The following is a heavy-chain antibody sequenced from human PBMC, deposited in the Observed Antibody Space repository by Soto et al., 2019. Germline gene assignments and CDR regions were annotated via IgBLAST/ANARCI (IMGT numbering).Heavy chain of an antibody. CDR3: GRDLVGGAYDI. CDR2: ISYDGSNK. CDR1: GFTFSTYA. J-gene: IGHJ3*02. V-gene: IGHV3-30-3*01. Sequence: QVQLVESGGGVVQPGRSLRLSCAASGFTFSTYAMHWVRQAPGKGLEWVAVISYDGSNKYYADSVKGRFTISRDNSKNTLHLQMNSLRAEDTAVCYCGRDLVGGAYDIWGQGTMVTVSS. D-gene: IGHD2-21*01.